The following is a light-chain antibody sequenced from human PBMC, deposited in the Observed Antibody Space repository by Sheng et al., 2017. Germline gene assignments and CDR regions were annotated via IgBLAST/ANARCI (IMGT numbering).Light chain of an antibody. CDR2: DAS. J-gene: IGKJ2*03. CDR3: HQRSRWYS. Sequence: EIVLTQSPPTLSMSPGERVTLSCRASQSVRNSLAWYQQKVGQAPRLLIYDASNRATGVPARFNGSGTGTDFTLTISSLEPEDFAVYYCHQRSRWYSLVQGT. V-gene: IGKV3-11*01. CDR1: QSVRNS.